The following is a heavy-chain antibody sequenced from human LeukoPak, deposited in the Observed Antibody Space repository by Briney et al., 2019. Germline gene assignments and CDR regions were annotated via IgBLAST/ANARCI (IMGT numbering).Heavy chain of an antibody. V-gene: IGHV1-8*01. J-gene: IGHJ5*02. Sequence: GASVKVSCKASGYTFTSYDINWVRQATGQGLERMGWMNPNSGNTGYAQKFQGRVTMTRNTSISTAYMELSSLRSEDTAVYYCARGRQNTMIVVVNWFDPWGQGTLVTVSS. D-gene: IGHD3-22*01. CDR2: MNPNSGNT. CDR1: GYTFTSYD. CDR3: ARGRQNTMIVVVNWFDP.